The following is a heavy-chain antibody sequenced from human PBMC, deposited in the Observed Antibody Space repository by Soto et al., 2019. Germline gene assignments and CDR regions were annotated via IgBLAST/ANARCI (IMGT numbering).Heavy chain of an antibody. CDR3: ARVRGYSNYYYYYYGMDV. D-gene: IGHD4-4*01. J-gene: IGHJ6*02. CDR1: GFTFSSYG. CDR2: IWYDGSNK. Sequence: QVQLVESGGGVVQPGRSLRLSCAASGFTFSSYGMHWVRQAPGKGLEWVAVIWYDGSNKYYADSVKGRFTISRDNSKNTLYLQMNSLRAEDTAMYYCARVRGYSNYYYYYYGMDVWGQGTTVTVSS. V-gene: IGHV3-33*01.